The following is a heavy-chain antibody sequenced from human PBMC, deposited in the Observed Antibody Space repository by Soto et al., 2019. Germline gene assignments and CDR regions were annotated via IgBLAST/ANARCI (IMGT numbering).Heavy chain of an antibody. CDR1: GFTFSIYP. V-gene: IGHV3-7*04. J-gene: IGHJ4*02. CDR3: ARHNWWHFD. Sequence: EVQLVESGGGLVHPGGSLRLSCAASGFTFSIYPMSWVRQAPGKGPEWVANIKSDGNERYYVDSVRGRFTISRDNAKNSLSLQMDSLRAEDTAVYYCARHNWWHFDWGQGTLVTVSS. D-gene: IGHD1-1*01. CDR2: IKSDGNER.